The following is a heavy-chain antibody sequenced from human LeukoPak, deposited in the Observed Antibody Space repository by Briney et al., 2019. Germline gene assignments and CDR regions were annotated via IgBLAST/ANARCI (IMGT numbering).Heavy chain of an antibody. J-gene: IGHJ4*02. CDR1: GFTFSSYA. CDR3: ARSWYSDY. Sequence: PGGSLRLSCAASGFTFSSYAMSCVRQAPGKGLEWVSAISGRGGSTYYADSMKGRFTISRDNSKNTLYLQMNSLRAEDTAVYYCARSWYSDYWGQGTLVTVSS. V-gene: IGHV3-23*01. CDR2: ISGRGGST. D-gene: IGHD6-13*01.